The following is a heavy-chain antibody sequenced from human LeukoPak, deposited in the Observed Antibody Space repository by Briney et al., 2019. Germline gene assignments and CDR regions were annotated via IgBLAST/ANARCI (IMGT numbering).Heavy chain of an antibody. Sequence: GRSLRLSCAASGFTFSSYGMHWVRQAPGKGLEWVAVKYYADSVKGRFTISRDNSKNTLYLQMNSLRAEDTAVYYCANLLRWEPYWGQGTLVTVSS. CDR1: GFTFSSYG. J-gene: IGHJ4*02. CDR2: K. V-gene: IGHV3-30*18. D-gene: IGHD4-23*01. CDR3: ANLLRWEPY.